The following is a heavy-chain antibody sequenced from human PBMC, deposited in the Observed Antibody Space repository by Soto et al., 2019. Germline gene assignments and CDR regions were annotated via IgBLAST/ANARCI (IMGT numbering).Heavy chain of an antibody. CDR1: GGSISSYY. CDR3: ARAARGYSSSWWVDD. D-gene: IGHD6-6*01. J-gene: IGHJ4*02. CDR2: IYYSGST. V-gene: IGHV4-59*01. Sequence: PSETLSLTCTASGGSISSYYWSWIRQPPGKGLEWIGYIYYSGSTNYNPSLKSRVTISVDTSKNQFSLKLSSVTAADTAVYYCARAARGYSSSWWVDDWGQGTLVTV.